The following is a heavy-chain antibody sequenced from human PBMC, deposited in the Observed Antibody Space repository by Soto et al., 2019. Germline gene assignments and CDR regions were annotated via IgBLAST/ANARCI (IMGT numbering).Heavy chain of an antibody. CDR1: GDTFIAYY. V-gene: IGHV1-2*02. CDR3: ARASGDKDLDY. CDR2: INPVSGDT. D-gene: IGHD7-27*01. J-gene: IGHJ4*02. Sequence: ASVKVSCKASGDTFIAYYIHWVRQAPGQGLEWMGWINPVSGDTKYAQKFQGRVNMTRDTSISTANMELGSLRSDDTAMYYCARASGDKDLDYWGQGTLVTVSS.